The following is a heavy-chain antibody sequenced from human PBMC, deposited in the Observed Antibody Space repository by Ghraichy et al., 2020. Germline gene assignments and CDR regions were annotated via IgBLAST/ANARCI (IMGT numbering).Heavy chain of an antibody. CDR3: ARDQGLVFSTHFDY. J-gene: IGHJ4*02. V-gene: IGHV1-18*04. CDR2: ISAYNGNT. Sequence: ASVKVSCKASGYTFTSYGISWVRQAPGQGLEWMGWISAYNGNTNYAQKLQGRVTMTTDTSTSTAYMELRSLRSDDTAVYYCARDQGLVFSTHFDYWGQGTLVTVSS. CDR1: GYTFTSYG. D-gene: IGHD6-6*01.